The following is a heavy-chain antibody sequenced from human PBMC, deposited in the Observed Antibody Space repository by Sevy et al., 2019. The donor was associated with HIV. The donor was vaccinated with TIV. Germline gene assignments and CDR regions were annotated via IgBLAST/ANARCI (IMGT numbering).Heavy chain of an antibody. CDR2: ISSSSSYI. CDR1: GFTFSSYS. CDR3: ARDLHAESFFDY. V-gene: IGHV3-21*01. Sequence: GGSLRLSCAASGFTFSSYSMNWVRQAPGKGLEWVSSISSSSSYIYYADSVKGRFTISRDNAKNSLYLQMNSLRAEDTALYYCARDLHAESFFDYWGQGTLVTVSS. J-gene: IGHJ4*02.